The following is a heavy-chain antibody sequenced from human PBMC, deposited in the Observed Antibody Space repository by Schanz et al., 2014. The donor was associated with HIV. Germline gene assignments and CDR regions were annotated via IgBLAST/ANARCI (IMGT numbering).Heavy chain of an antibody. J-gene: IGHJ5*02. CDR3: ATLVVIIMEEKWFDP. CDR1: GFTFSSLG. CDR2: ISEFGGSA. V-gene: IGHV3-23*01. D-gene: IGHD3-22*01. Sequence: EVQLLESGGGLVQPGGSLRLSCAASGFTFSSLGMSWVRQAPGEGLEWVSGISEFGGSAWYADSVKGRFTISRDDSKNTLYLQMNSLRAEDTAVYYCATLVVIIMEEKWFDPWGQGTLVTVSS.